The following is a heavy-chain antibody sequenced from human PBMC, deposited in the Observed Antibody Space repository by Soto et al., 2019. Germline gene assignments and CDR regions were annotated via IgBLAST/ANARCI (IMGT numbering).Heavy chain of an antibody. CDR3: AKDGYCTATSCFAGGEFDY. V-gene: IGHV3-23*01. J-gene: IGHJ4*02. D-gene: IGHD2-2*01. CDR2: ISGSGDYT. CDR1: GFTFSNYA. Sequence: GGSLRLSCAASGFTFSNYAMSWVRQAPGKGLEWISAISGSGDYTYYEDSVKGRFTVSRDNSKSTLYLQMNSLRAEDSATYYCAKDGYCTATSCFAGGEFDYWGQGTQVTVSS.